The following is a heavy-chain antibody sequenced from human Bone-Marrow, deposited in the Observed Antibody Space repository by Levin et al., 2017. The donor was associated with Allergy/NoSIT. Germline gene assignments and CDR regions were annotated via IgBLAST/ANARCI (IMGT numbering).Heavy chain of an antibody. Sequence: GGSLRLSCAVSGFTVSSNYMSWVRQAPGKGLEWVSLIYSGGRTNYADSVKGRFTISRDNFKNTLYLQMNSLRAEDTAVYYCAGGPSRGYWGQGTLVTVSS. J-gene: IGHJ4*02. CDR1: GFTVSSNY. D-gene: IGHD3-16*01. CDR2: IYSGGRT. V-gene: IGHV3-66*01. CDR3: AGGPSRGY.